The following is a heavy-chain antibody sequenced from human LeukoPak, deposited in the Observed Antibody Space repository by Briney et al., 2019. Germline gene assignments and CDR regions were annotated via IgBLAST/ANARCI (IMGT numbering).Heavy chain of an antibody. J-gene: IGHJ4*02. D-gene: IGHD6-19*01. CDR1: GFTFSSYA. CDR3: AKDHVDSSGWYSYFDY. Sequence: GGSLRLSCAASGFTFSSYAMSWVRQAPGKGLEWASAISGSGGSTYYADSVKGRFTISRDNSKNTLYLQMNSLRAEDTAVYYCAKDHVDSSGWYSYFDYWGQGTLVTVSS. V-gene: IGHV3-23*01. CDR2: ISGSGGST.